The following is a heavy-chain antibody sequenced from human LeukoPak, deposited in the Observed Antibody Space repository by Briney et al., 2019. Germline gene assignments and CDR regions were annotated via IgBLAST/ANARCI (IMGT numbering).Heavy chain of an antibody. V-gene: IGHV1-69*13. D-gene: IGHD2-2*01. CDR3: ARASSVVPAATKFDY. Sequence: SVKVSCKASGGTFSSYAISWVRQAPGQGLEWMGGIVPIFGTANYAQKFQGRVTITADESTSTAYMELSSLRSEDTAVYYCARASSVVPAATKFDYWGQGTLVTVSS. CDR2: IVPIFGTA. CDR1: GGTFSSYA. J-gene: IGHJ4*02.